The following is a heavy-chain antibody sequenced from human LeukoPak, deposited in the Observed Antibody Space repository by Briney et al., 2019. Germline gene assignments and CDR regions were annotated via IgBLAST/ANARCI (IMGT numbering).Heavy chain of an antibody. V-gene: IGHV1-18*04. J-gene: IGHJ6*04. CDR2: ISAYNGNT. D-gene: IGHD3-10*01. CDR3: AREVQLWFGELSGYYGMDV. Sequence: GASVKVSCKASGYTFTSYGISWVRQAPGQGLEWMGWISAYNGNTNYAQKLQGRVTMTTDTSTSTAYMELGSLRSDDTAVYYCAREVQLWFGELSGYYGMDVWGKGTTVTVSS. CDR1: GYTFTSYG.